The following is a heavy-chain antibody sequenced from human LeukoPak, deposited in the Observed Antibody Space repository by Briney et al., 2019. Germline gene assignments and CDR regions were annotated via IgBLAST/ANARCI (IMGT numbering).Heavy chain of an antibody. V-gene: IGHV3-21*01. D-gene: IGHD6-19*01. Sequence: GGSLRLSCGASGFTFSSYSMNWVRQAPGKGLEWVSSISSSSSYIYYADSVKGRFTISRDNAKNSLYLQMNSLRAADTAVYYCARQRPNFTGWQAYYFDYWGQETLVTVSS. CDR2: ISSSSSYI. CDR1: GFTFSSYS. CDR3: ARQRPNFTGWQAYYFDY. J-gene: IGHJ4*02.